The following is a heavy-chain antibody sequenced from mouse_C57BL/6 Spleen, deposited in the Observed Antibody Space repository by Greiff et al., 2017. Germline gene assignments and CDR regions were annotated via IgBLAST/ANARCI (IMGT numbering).Heavy chain of an antibody. CDR2: IHPNSGST. CDR1: GYTFTSYW. V-gene: IGHV1-64*01. CDR3: ARGELEDY. Sequence: QVQLKQPGAELVKPGASVKLSCKASGYTFTSYWMHWVKQRPGQGLEWIGMIHPNSGSTNYKEKFKSKATLTVDKSSSTAYMQLSSLTSEDSAVYYCARGELEDYWGQGTTLTVSS. J-gene: IGHJ2*01.